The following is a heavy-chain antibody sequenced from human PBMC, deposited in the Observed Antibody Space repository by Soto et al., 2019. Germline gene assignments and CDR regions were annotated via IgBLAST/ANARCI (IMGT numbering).Heavy chain of an antibody. CDR2: IYYSGPT. CDR3: ARGYSHYAH. V-gene: IGHV4-61*01. Sequence: SETLSLTCTVSGGSVSRDSNFWSWIRQPPGKGLEWIGYIYYSGPTRYNPSLESRVTISIDSSKNQVSLNLTPVTAADTAVYYCARGYSHYAHWGRGTLVTVSS. J-gene: IGHJ4*02. CDR1: GGSVSRDSNF. D-gene: IGHD4-4*01.